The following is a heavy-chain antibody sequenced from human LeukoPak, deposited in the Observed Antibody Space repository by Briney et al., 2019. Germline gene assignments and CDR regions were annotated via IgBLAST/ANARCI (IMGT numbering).Heavy chain of an antibody. D-gene: IGHD3-10*01. V-gene: IGHV4-34*01. J-gene: IGHJ5*02. Sequence: SETLSLTCAVYGGSFSGYYWSWIRQPPGKGLEWIGEINHSGSTNYNPSLKSRVTISVDTSKNQFSLKLSSVTATDTAVYYCARERSLITMVRGVKTFDPWGQGTLVTVSS. CDR2: INHSGST. CDR3: ARERSLITMVRGVKTFDP. CDR1: GGSFSGYY.